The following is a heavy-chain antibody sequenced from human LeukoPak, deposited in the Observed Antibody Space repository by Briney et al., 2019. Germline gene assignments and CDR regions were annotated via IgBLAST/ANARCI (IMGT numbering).Heavy chain of an antibody. CDR1: GFTFSSYA. V-gene: IGHV3-30-3*01. CDR3: ARDRNEWELLSAFDI. J-gene: IGHJ3*02. CDR2: ISYDGSNK. Sequence: GGSLRLSCAGSGFTFSSYAMHWVRRAPGKGLEWVAVISYDGSNKYYADSVKGRFTISRDNSKNTLYLQMNSLRAEDTAVYYCARDRNEWELLSAFDIWGQGTMVTVSS. D-gene: IGHD1-26*01.